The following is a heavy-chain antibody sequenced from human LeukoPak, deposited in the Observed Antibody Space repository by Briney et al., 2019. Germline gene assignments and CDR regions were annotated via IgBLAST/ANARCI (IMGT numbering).Heavy chain of an antibody. J-gene: IGHJ4*02. CDR1: GFTFSTHA. CDR2: ISGGGDK. CDR3: AKDVNSSGYYLGFDY. V-gene: IGHV3-23*01. Sequence: GGSLRLSCAASGFTFSTHAMSWVRQAPGKGLEWVTNISGGGDKQYADHVKGRFTVSRDDSKNTLYLQMNSLRAEDTALYYCAKDVNSSGYYLGFDYWGQGTLVTVSS. D-gene: IGHD3-22*01.